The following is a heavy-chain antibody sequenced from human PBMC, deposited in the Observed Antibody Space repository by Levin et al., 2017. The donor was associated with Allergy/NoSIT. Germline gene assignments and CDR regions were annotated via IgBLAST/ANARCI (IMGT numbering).Heavy chain of an antibody. Sequence: SETLSLTCTVSGDSISNDNYYWAWIRQPPGKGLEWIGSVYYTGSAYYNPSLKTRLTMSVDTSKNQFSLRFNSVTAADTDIYYCAGEPNSPYYYYYGLDVWGQGTAVTVSS. CDR2: VYYTGSA. J-gene: IGHJ6*02. D-gene: IGHD2/OR15-2a*01. V-gene: IGHV4-39*07. CDR3: AGEPNSPYYYYYGLDV. CDR1: GDSISNDNYY.